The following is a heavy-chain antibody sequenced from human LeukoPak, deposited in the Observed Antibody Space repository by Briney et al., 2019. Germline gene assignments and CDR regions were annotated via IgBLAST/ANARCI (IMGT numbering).Heavy chain of an antibody. Sequence: SETLSLTYSVSGGSISGYYWSWIRQPPGKGLEWIAYIHYSGSTNYNPSLKSRVTISVDTSKNQFSLKLSSVTAADTAVYYCARRAKGSGSYDYWGQGTLVTVSS. J-gene: IGHJ4*02. CDR2: IHYSGST. CDR1: GGSISGYY. D-gene: IGHD1-26*01. CDR3: ARRAKGSGSYDY. V-gene: IGHV4-59*01.